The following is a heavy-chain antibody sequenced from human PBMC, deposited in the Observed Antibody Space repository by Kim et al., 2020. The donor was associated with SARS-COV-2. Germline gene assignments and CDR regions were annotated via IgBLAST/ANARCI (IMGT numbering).Heavy chain of an antibody. CDR2: ISGSGGST. D-gene: IGHD1-20*01. CDR3: AKGQSGSNWNLVFDY. Sequence: GGSLRLSCAASGFTFSSYAMSWVRQAPGKGLEWVSAISGSGGSTYYADFVKGRFTISRHTSKNTLYLQMNSLRAEDTAVYYWAKGQSGSNWNLVFDYWGHGTLVTVSS. V-gene: IGHV3-23*01. CDR1: GFTFSSYA. J-gene: IGHJ4*01.